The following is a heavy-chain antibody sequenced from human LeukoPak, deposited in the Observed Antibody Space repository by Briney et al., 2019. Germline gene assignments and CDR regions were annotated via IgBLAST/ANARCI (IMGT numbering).Heavy chain of an antibody. Sequence: ASVKVSCKASGYNFTSYYMHWVRQAPGQGLEWMGIINPSGGSTSYAQKFQGRVTMTRDTSTSTVYMELSSLRSEDTAVYYCARDRTMVRGVHYYYYYMDVWGKGTTVTVSS. CDR2: INPSGGST. V-gene: IGHV1-46*01. CDR1: GYNFTSYY. D-gene: IGHD3-10*01. J-gene: IGHJ6*03. CDR3: ARDRTMVRGVHYYYYYMDV.